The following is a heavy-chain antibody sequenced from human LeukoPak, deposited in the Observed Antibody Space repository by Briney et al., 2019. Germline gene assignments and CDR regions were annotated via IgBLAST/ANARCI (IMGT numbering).Heavy chain of an antibody. J-gene: IGHJ6*03. V-gene: IGHV4-39*07. CDR2: INHSGST. D-gene: IGHD3-22*01. Sequence: PSETLSLTCTVSGGSISSNSYYWGWIRQPPGTGLEWIGEINHSGSTNYNPSLKSRVTISVDTSKNQFSLKLSSVTAADTAVYYCAARRGRYYYDKNYMDVWGKGTTVTISS. CDR3: AARRGRYYYDKNYMDV. CDR1: GGSISSNSYY.